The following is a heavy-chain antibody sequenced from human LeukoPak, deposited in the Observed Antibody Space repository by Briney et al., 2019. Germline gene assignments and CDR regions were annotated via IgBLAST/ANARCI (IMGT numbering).Heavy chain of an antibody. J-gene: IGHJ4*02. V-gene: IGHV1-69*04. D-gene: IGHD1-26*01. CDR1: GGTFSSYA. Sequence: SVKVSCKASGGTFSSYAISWVRQAPRQGLEWMGRIIPILGIANYAQKLQGRVTMTTDTSTSTAYMELRSLRSDDTAVYYCARDSGSYLSFDYWGQGTLVTVSS. CDR3: ARDSGSYLSFDY. CDR2: IIPILGIA.